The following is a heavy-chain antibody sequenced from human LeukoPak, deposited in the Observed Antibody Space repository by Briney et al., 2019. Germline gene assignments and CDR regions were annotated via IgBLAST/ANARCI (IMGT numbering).Heavy chain of an antibody. CDR1: GFTFSSYA. J-gene: IGHJ4*02. CDR3: ARVDSSGYYSFDY. D-gene: IGHD3-22*01. CDR2: ISYDGSNK. Sequence: GGSLRLSCAASGFTFSSYAMHWVRQAPGKGLEWVAVISYDGSNKYYADSVKGRFTISRDNSKNTLYLQMNSLRAEDTAVYYCARVDSSGYYSFDYWGQGTLVTVSS. V-gene: IGHV3-30*14.